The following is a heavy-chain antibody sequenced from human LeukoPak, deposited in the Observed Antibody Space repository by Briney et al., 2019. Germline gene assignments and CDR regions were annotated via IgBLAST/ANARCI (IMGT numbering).Heavy chain of an antibody. Sequence: ASVTVSCTASGYTFTSYYMHWVRQAPGQGLEWMGMINPSGGSTSYAQKFQGRVTMTRDTSTSTVYMELSSLRSEDTAVYYCAKSGYLNWFDPWGQGTLVTVSS. CDR3: AKSGYLNWFDP. CDR1: GYTFTSYY. J-gene: IGHJ5*02. V-gene: IGHV1-46*01. CDR2: INPSGGST. D-gene: IGHD5-18*01.